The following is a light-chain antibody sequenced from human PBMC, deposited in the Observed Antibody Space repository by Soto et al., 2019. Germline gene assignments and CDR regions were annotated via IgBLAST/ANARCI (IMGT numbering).Light chain of an antibody. V-gene: IGKV1-9*01. J-gene: IGKJ3*01. Sequence: IQWTQSPSSLSASVGDRVTISCRASQGIANFLAWYQQKPWKAPKLLIYGASTLQSGVPSRFSGSGSGTDFTLTISSLQPEDFATYYCQQLNSFPIPFGPGTKVDIK. CDR2: GAS. CDR3: QQLNSFPIP. CDR1: QGIANF.